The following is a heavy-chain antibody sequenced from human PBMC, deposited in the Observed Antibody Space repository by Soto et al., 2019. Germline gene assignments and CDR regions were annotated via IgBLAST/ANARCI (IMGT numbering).Heavy chain of an antibody. CDR2: INHSGST. CDR1: GGSSSGYY. D-gene: IGHD4-17*01. J-gene: IGHJ4*02. CDR3: AAYGDYLYYFDY. Sequence: SETLSLTCAVYGGSSSGYYWSWIRQPPGKGLEWIGEINHSGSTNYNPSLKSRVTISVDTSKNQFSLKLSSVTAADTAVYYCAAYGDYLYYFDYWGQGTLVTVSS. V-gene: IGHV4-34*01.